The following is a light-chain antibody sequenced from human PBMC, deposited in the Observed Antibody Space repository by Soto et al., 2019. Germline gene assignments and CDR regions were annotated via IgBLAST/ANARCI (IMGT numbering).Light chain of an antibody. V-gene: IGLV1-44*01. CDR3: ATWDDTLRSWV. Sequence: QSVLTQPPSASGTPGQSVTISCSGSSSNIGDNTVNWYQQLPGTAPKLLMYSNDQRWSGVPDRFSGSKSGTSASLTISGLHSDDEADYPCATWDDTLRSWVFGGGTKLTVL. CDR1: SSNIGDNT. CDR2: SND. J-gene: IGLJ3*02.